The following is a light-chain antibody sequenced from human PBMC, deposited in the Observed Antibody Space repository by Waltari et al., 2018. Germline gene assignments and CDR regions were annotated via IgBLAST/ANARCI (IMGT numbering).Light chain of an antibody. CDR3: QQRSTWPSVT. Sequence: EIVLTQSPATLSLSPGERATVSCRASQSVGRHLAWYQQKAGQAPRLLIYYASNRAADTPARFSGSGSGTDLTITISSLEPEDFAVYYCQQRSTWPSVTFGGGTKVELK. CDR1: QSVGRH. J-gene: IGKJ4*01. CDR2: YAS. V-gene: IGKV3-11*01.